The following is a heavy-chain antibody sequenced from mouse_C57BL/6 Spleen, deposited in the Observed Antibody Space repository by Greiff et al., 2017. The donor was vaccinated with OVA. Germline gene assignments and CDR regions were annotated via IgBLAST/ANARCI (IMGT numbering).Heavy chain of an antibody. CDR1: GYTFTSYW. CDR2: IDHSDRYT. J-gene: IGHJ3*01. Sequence: VQLQQPGAELVKPGASVKLSCKASGYTFTSYWMQWVKQRPGQGLEWIGEIDHSDRYTNYNQKFQGKATLTVDTSSSTADMQLSSLTSEDSAVYYCARKGENAWFAYWGQGTLVTVSA. CDR3: ARKGENAWFAY. V-gene: IGHV1-50*01.